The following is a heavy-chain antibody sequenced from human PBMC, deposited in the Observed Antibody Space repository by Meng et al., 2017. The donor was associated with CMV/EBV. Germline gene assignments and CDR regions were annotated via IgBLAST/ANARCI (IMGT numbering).Heavy chain of an antibody. CDR3: VRDSRSYYGDYYYYGMDV. D-gene: IGHD4-17*01. CDR1: GFTFSGYS. CDR2: ISSSSSYI. Sequence: GGSLRLSCAASGFTFSGYSMNWVRQAPGKGLEWVSSISSSSSYIYYADSVKGRFTISRDNAKNSLYLQMNSLRAEDTAVYYCVRDSRSYYGDYYYYGMDVWGQGTTVTVSS. V-gene: IGHV3-21*01. J-gene: IGHJ6*02.